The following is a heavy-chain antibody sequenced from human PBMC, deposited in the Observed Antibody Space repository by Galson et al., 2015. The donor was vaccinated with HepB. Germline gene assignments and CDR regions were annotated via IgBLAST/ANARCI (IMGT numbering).Heavy chain of an antibody. CDR1: GFTFGDYG. CDR3: TRGLPYGSDAEGYLDY. Sequence: SLRLSCAISGFTFGDYGMSWVRQAPGKGLEWISFIRTKAYGGTTEYAASVKGRFTISRDDPKSIAYLQMNSLKTEDTAVYYCTRGLPYGSDAEGYLDYWGQGTLVTVSS. CDR2: IRTKAYGGTT. D-gene: IGHD3-10*01. J-gene: IGHJ4*02. V-gene: IGHV3-49*04.